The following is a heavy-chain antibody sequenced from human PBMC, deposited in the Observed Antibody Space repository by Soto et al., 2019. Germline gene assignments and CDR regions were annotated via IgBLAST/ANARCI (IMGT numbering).Heavy chain of an antibody. Sequence: SETLSLTCTVSGGSLTSGAYYWGWVRQHPGKGLELIGYVSYSGTTYYTPSFNSRVTISIDTSQKQFSLKLNSVTAADTAVYYCARRGWGYSTGPLDQWGQGTLVTVSS. J-gene: IGHJ5*02. D-gene: IGHD2-8*02. V-gene: IGHV4-31*03. CDR2: VSYSGTT. CDR1: GGSLTSGAYY. CDR3: ARRGWGYSTGPLDQ.